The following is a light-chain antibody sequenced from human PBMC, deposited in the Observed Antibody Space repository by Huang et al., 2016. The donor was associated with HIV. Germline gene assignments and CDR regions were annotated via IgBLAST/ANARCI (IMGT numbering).Light chain of an antibody. V-gene: IGKV1-39*01. CDR1: QSFNNY. J-gene: IGKJ4*01. CDR2: SAS. Sequence: DLQMTQSPSSLSASVGDRVSITCRASQSFNNYFNWYQQKPGKAPKLLIHSASTLQNGVPPRFRGSVSGTDFTLTITNLQPEDSATYYCQQTFSVPLTFGGGTKVEIK. CDR3: QQTFSVPLT.